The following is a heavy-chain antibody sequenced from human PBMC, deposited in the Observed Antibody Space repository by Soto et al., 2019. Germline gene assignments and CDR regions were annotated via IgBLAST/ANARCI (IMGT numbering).Heavy chain of an antibody. CDR2: IYSGGST. CDR3: ASPYGPGNTYYYYGMDV. Sequence: GGSLRLSCAASGFTVSSNDMSWVRQAPGKGLEWVSVIYSGGSTYYADYVKGRFTISRDNSKNTLYLQMNSLRAEDTAVDYCASPYGPGNTYYYYGMDVWGQGTTVTV. CDR1: GFTVSSND. D-gene: IGHD3-10*01. J-gene: IGHJ6*02. V-gene: IGHV3-53*01.